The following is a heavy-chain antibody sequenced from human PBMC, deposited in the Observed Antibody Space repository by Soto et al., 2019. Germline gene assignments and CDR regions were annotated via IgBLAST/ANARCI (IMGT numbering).Heavy chain of an antibody. CDR3: ARTTLGRYFDY. J-gene: IGHJ4*02. D-gene: IGHD1-1*01. V-gene: IGHV4-34*01. Sequence: QVQLQQWGAGLLKPSETLSLTCVVYGGSFSGYYWSWIRQPPGKGLEWIGEINHSGSTNYYPSLTSRVTISVDTSKNQISLKLSSVTAADTAVYYCARTTLGRYFDYWCQGTLVTVSS. CDR1: GGSFSGYY. CDR2: INHSGST.